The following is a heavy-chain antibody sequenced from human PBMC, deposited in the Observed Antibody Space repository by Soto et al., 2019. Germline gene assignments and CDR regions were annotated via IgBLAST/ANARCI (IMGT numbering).Heavy chain of an antibody. J-gene: IGHJ2*01. CDR2: INHSGST. Sequence: QVQLQQWGAGLLKPSETLSLTCAVYGGSFSGYYWSWIRQPPGKGLEWIGEINHSGSTNYNPSLTSRVTISVDTSKNQCSLKLSSVTAADTAVYYCARGYYDSSGYGWYFDLWGRGTLVTVSS. V-gene: IGHV4-34*01. CDR3: ARGYYDSSGYGWYFDL. D-gene: IGHD3-22*01. CDR1: GGSFSGYY.